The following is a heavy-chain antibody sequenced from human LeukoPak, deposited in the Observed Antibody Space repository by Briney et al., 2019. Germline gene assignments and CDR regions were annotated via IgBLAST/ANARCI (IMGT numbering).Heavy chain of an antibody. CDR1: GFTFSNYA. Sequence: GGSLRLSCAASGFTFSNYAMSWVRQAPGKGLDWVSAILGSGGSTYYADSVKGRFTVSRDNSKSTLYLQMNSLRAEDTALYYCAKWGDYDVLTGYYVPDYWGQGTLVTVSS. CDR2: ILGSGGST. D-gene: IGHD3-9*01. CDR3: AKWGDYDVLTGYYVPDY. V-gene: IGHV3-23*01. J-gene: IGHJ4*02.